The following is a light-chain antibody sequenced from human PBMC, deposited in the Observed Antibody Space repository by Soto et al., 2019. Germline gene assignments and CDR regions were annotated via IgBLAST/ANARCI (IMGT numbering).Light chain of an antibody. CDR2: DAS. Sequence: ETVLTQSPATLSLSPGERATLSCRASQDISRYLAWYQQKPGQAPRLLIYDASNRATGIPARFSGSGSGTDFTLTISNLEPEDFEVYYCQQRSNWLFGPGTKVDIK. V-gene: IGKV3-11*01. CDR3: QQRSNWL. J-gene: IGKJ3*01. CDR1: QDISRY.